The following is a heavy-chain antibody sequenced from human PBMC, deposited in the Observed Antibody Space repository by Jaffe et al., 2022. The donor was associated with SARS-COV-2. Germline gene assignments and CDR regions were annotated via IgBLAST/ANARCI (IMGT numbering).Heavy chain of an antibody. V-gene: IGHV3-49*04. CDR3: SRVDTIMAALDS. CDR2: IRSKDYGETK. J-gene: IGHJ4*02. Sequence: EVQLVESGGGLVQPGRSLRLSCTASGFIFGDYLMTWVRQAPGKGLEWVGFIRSKDYGETKEYAASVKGRFTISRDDAKSIAYLQMNSLKIEDTAVYYCSRVDTIMAALDSWGQGTLVTVSS. D-gene: IGHD5-18*01. CDR1: GFIFGDYL.